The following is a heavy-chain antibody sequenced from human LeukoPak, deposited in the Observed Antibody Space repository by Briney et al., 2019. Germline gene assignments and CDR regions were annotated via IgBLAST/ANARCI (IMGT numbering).Heavy chain of an antibody. CDR1: GFTFSSYS. J-gene: IGHJ3*02. CDR3: AREGFTMVRGVTPAAFDI. D-gene: IGHD3-10*01. Sequence: GGSLRLSCAASGFTFSSYSMNWVRQAPGKGLEWVSSISSSSSYIYYADSVKGRFTISRDSAKNSLYLQMNSLRAEDTAVYYCAREGFTMVRGVTPAAFDIWGQGTMVTVSS. V-gene: IGHV3-21*01. CDR2: ISSSSSYI.